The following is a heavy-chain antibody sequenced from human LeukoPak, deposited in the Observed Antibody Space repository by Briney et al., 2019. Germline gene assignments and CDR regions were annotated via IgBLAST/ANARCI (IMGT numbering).Heavy chain of an antibody. CDR3: TTNHY. CDR2: IKPDGSVK. CDR1: GFTFSNYW. J-gene: IGHJ4*02. Sequence: QPGGSLRLSCAASGFTFSNYWMGWVRQTPAMGLEWVANIKPDGSVKDYVDSVKGRFTFSRDNAKNSVYLQMNSLRAEDTAMYYCTTNHYWGKGTLVTVSS. V-gene: IGHV3-7*01.